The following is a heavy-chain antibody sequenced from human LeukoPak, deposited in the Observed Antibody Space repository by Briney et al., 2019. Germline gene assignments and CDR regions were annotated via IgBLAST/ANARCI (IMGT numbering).Heavy chain of an antibody. CDR2: IFYSGST. CDR1: GGSISSYY. J-gene: IGHJ5*02. D-gene: IGHD3-22*01. CDR3: ARGLDSGFYQYKGFAP. V-gene: IGHV4-59*01. Sequence: SETLSLTCTVSGGSISSYYWSWIRQPPGKGLEWIGYIFYSGSTNYNPSLKSRVTISVDTSKNQFSLKLSSVTAADTAVYYCARGLDSGFYQYKGFAPWGQGTLVTVSS.